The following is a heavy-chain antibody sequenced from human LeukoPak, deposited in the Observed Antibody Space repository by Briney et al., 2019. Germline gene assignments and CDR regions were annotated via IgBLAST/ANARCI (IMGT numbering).Heavy chain of an antibody. D-gene: IGHD3-22*01. CDR2: IHYSGTT. V-gene: IGHV4-31*03. CDR1: GASLSSGDPY. CDR3: ASMGYYYDSSGYYRY. Sequence: PSETLSLTCTVSGASLSSGDPYWSWIRHHPGQGLQWIGYIHYSGTTFYHPSLKGRVHMSVDTSKNEFSLELYSVTAADTALYHCASMGYYYDSSGYYRYWGQGTLVTVSS. J-gene: IGHJ4*02.